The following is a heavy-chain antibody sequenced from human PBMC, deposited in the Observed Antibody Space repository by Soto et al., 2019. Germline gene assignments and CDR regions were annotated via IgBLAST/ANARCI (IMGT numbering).Heavy chain of an antibody. CDR3: TRGYYYGMDV. V-gene: IGHV3-13*01. CDR2: IGTGGDT. J-gene: IGHJ6*02. CDR1: GFTFSSHD. Sequence: EVQLVESGGGLVQPGGSLRLSCAASGFTFSSHDMHWVRQATGKGLEWVSAIGTGGDTYYPDSVKGRFTISRENAKNALYPQMNNLGAGDTAVYYCTRGYYYGMDVWGQGTTVTVSS.